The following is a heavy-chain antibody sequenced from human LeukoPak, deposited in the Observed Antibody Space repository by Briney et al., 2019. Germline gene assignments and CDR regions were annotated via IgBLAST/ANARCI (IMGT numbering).Heavy chain of an antibody. V-gene: IGHV4-34*01. J-gene: IGHJ5*02. CDR2: INHSGST. CDR1: GGSFSGYY. D-gene: IGHD3-10*01. Sequence: SETLSLTCAVYGGSFSGYYWSWIRQPPGKGLEWSGEINHSGSTNYNPSLKSRVTISVDTSKNQFSLKLSSVTAADTAVYYCARLRGRQGSGFDPWGQGTLVTVSS. CDR3: ARLRGRQGSGFDP.